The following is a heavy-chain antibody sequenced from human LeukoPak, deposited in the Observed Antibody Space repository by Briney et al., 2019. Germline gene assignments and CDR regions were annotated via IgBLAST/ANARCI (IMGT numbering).Heavy chain of an antibody. CDR1: GFTFRAYA. V-gene: IGHV3-23*01. CDR2: ISGGGVNT. Sequence: PGGSLRLSCAASGFTFRAYAMTWVRQAPGKGLQWVSGISGGGVNTYYADSVKGRFTISRDNSRNTLFLQMNSVRAEDTAIYYCAKAWTAGYYRAYLDYWGQGTLVTVSS. CDR3: AKAWTAGYYRAYLDY. D-gene: IGHD3-10*01. J-gene: IGHJ4*02.